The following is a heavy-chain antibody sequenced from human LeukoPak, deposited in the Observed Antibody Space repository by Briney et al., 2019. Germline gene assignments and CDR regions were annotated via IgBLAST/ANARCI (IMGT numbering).Heavy chain of an antibody. CDR3: ARPGVGATSGNDAFDI. D-gene: IGHD1-26*01. CDR1: GGSISSGDYY. CDR2: IYQIRNT. V-gene: IGHV4-30-4*08. J-gene: IGHJ3*02. Sequence: PSQTLSLTXTVSGGSISSGDYYWSWIRQPPGKGLDWIGNIYQIRNTYYNPSLKSRVTISMDTSKNQFSLRLSSVTAADTAVYYCARPGVGATSGNDAFDIWGQGTMVTVSS.